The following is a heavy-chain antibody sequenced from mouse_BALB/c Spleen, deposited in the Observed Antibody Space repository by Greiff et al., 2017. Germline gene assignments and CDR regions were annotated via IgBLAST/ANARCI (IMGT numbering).Heavy chain of an antibody. CDR2: IWGDGST. V-gene: IGHV2-3*01. Sequence: QVQLKESGPGLVAPSQSLSITCTVSGFSLTSYGVSWVRQPPGKGLVWLGVIWGDGSTNNHSALISRLSISKDNSKHQVFLKLNSLQTDDKATYYYAKKPSNGYFDYWGQGTTLTVSS. CDR1: GFSLTSYG. J-gene: IGHJ2*01. CDR3: AKKPSNGYFDY.